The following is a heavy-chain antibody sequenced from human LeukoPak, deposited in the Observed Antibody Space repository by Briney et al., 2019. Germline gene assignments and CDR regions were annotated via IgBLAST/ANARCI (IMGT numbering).Heavy chain of an antibody. CDR2: ITSSSSYI. CDR1: GFTFSSYS. Sequence: GGSLRLSCAASGFTFSSYSMNWVRQAPGKGLEWVSSITSSSSYIYYADSVKGRFTISRDNAKNSLYLQMNSLRAEDTAVYNCARDRAALKVGATDYWGQGTLVTVSS. D-gene: IGHD1-26*01. V-gene: IGHV3-21*01. J-gene: IGHJ4*02. CDR3: ARDRAALKVGATDY.